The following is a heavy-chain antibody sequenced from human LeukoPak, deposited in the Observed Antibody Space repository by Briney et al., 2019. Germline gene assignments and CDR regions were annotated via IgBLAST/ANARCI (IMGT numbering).Heavy chain of an antibody. V-gene: IGHV3-23*01. D-gene: IGHD3-22*01. CDR2: ISGSGGST. CDR3: AKDFRWYYYDSSGYFDY. CDR1: GFTFSNYA. Sequence: GGSLRLSCAASGFTFSNYAMSWVRQAPGKGLEWVSIISGSGGSTFYADSVKGRFTISRDNSKNTLYLQMNSLRAEDTAVYYCAKDFRWYYYDSSGYFDYWGQGTLVTVSS. J-gene: IGHJ4*02.